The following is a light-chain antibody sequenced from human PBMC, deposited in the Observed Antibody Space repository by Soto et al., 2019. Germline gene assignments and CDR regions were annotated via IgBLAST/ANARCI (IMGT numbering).Light chain of an antibody. V-gene: IGKV3-20*01. J-gene: IGKJ1*01. CDR3: QQYVSSPWT. CDR1: QSVSSSY. Sequence: EIVLTQSPGTLSLSPGKRATLSCRASQSVSSSYLAWYQQKGGQAPRLLIYGASSRATGIPDRFSGSGSGTDFTLTISRLEPEDFAVYYCQQYVSSPWTFGQGTKVEIK. CDR2: GAS.